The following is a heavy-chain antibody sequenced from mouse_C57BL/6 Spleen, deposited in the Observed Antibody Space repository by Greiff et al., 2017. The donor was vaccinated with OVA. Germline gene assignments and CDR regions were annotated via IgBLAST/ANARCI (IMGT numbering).Heavy chain of an antibody. D-gene: IGHD2-2*01. CDR3: ARSRTMVTSAWFAY. CDR1: GYTFTSYW. CDR2: IDPSDSYT. V-gene: IGHV1-50*01. J-gene: IGHJ3*01. Sequence: VKLQQPGAELVKPGASVKLSCKASGYTFTSYWMQWVKQRPGQGLEWIGEIDPSDSYTNYNQKFKGKATLTVDTSSSTAYMQLSSLTSEDSAVYYCARSRTMVTSAWFAYWGKGTLVTVSA.